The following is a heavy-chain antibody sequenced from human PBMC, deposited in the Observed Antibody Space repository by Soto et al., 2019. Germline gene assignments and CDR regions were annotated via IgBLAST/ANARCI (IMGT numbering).Heavy chain of an antibody. CDR3: ARAGYGDYVRAFDI. J-gene: IGHJ3*02. CDR1: GYTFTDYY. CDR2: INPNSGGT. Sequence: ASVKVSCKASGYTFTDYYLHWVRQAPGQGLEWMGWINPNSGGTNYAQKFQGWVTMTRDTSISTAYMELSRLRSDDTVVYYCARAGYGDYVRAFDIWGQGTMVTVSS. D-gene: IGHD4-17*01. V-gene: IGHV1-2*04.